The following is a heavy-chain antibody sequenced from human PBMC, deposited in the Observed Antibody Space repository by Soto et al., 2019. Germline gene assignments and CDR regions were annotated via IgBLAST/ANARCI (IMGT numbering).Heavy chain of an antibody. CDR1: GGSFSGYY. J-gene: IGHJ6*02. D-gene: IGHD3-3*01. CDR2: INHSGSS. CDR3: ARGPGLVFGVKYGIDV. V-gene: IGHV4-34*01. Sequence: QVQLQQWGAGLLKPSETLSLTCAVYGGSFSGYYWSWIRQPPGKGLEWIGEINHSGSSNYNPSLKSRVTISIDTSKNQFSLKLSSVTAADTAVYYCARGPGLVFGVKYGIDVWGQGTTVTVSS.